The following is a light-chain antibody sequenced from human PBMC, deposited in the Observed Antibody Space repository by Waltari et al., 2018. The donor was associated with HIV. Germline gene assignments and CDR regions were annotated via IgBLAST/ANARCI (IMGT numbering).Light chain of an antibody. CDR3: GTWDTSLSGAV. CDR1: SSNIGNDY. Sequence: SVLTQPPSVSAAPGQKVTISCSGTSSNIGNDYVSWYQHLPGAAPKLLIYENTQLPSGVPDRFSGSKSGTSATLALPGLQTGDEADYYCGTWDTSLSGAVFGGVTKLTVL. CDR2: ENT. J-gene: IGLJ3*02. V-gene: IGLV1-51*01.